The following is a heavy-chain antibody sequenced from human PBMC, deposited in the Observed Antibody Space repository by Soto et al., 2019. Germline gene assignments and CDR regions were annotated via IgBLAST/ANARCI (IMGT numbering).Heavy chain of an antibody. CDR2: IIPVCGSA. Sequence: QVQLVQSGAEVKKPGSSVKVSCKASGGTFKTYAFTRVRQAPGQGLEWMGGIIPVCGSATSAQRFQGRVTITADESTNTIYMELSCLSCDDTAVYYCARIRTGVYSSGTTSSRFYYGMDVWGQRTAVTVSS. CDR1: GGTFKTYA. CDR3: ARIRTGVYSSGTTSSRFYYGMDV. V-gene: IGHV1-69*12. J-gene: IGHJ6*02. D-gene: IGHD3-10*01.